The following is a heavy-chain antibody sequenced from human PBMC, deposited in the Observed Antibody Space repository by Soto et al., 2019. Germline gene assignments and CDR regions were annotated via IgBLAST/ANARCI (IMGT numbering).Heavy chain of an antibody. CDR2: IYYSGST. D-gene: IGHD3-22*01. V-gene: IGHV4-59*01. Sequence: SETLCITCTFSVGSISIYYWSWIRQPPGNGLEWIGYIYYSGSTNYNPSLKSRVTISVDTSKNQFSLKLSSVTAADTAVYYCARAQPGIDYYDSTYPLLHWGQGTLVTVSS. CDR3: ARAQPGIDYYDSTYPLLH. CDR1: VGSISIYY. J-gene: IGHJ1*01.